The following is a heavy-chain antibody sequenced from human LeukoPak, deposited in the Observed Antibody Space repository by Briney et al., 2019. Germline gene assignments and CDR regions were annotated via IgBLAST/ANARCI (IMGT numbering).Heavy chain of an antibody. J-gene: IGHJ6*03. D-gene: IGHD6-13*01. CDR2: LRYDGSNK. CDR3: AKDGRTIAATYYYYYMDV. CDR1: GFTFSNSG. V-gene: IGHV3-30*02. Sequence: GGSLRLSCAASGFTFSNSGMHWVRQAPGKGLEWVAFLRYDGSNKYYGDSVKGRFTISRDNSKSTLYLQMSSLRAEDTAVYYCAKDGRTIAATYYYYYMDVWGKGTTVTVSS.